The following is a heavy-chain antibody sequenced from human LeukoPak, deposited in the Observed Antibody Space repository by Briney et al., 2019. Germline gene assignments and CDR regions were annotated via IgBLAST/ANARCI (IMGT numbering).Heavy chain of an antibody. D-gene: IGHD6-19*01. Sequence: GGSLRLSCAASGFTFNSYAMSWVRQAPGKGLEWVSGISTSGGSTYYADSVKGRFTISRDNSKNTLYLQMNSLRAEDTAIYYCAKLKNVAVAGTGGYFDYWGQGTLVTVSS. J-gene: IGHJ4*02. CDR1: GFTFNSYA. V-gene: IGHV3-23*01. CDR3: AKLKNVAVAGTGGYFDY. CDR2: ISTSGGST.